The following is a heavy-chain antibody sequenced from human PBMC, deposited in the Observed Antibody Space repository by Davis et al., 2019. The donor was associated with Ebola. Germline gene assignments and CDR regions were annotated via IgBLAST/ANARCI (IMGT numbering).Heavy chain of an antibody. D-gene: IGHD3-16*01. CDR2: IRTKANNYAT. V-gene: IGHV3-73*01. Sequence: GESLKISCAASGLIFSGSAMHWVRQASGKGLEWVGRIRTKANNYATTYAASVKGRFTISRDDSKNTAHLQMNSLKTEDTAVYYCVRSRDYVGSLDIWGHGTLVTVSS. J-gene: IGHJ3*02. CDR3: VRSRDYVGSLDI. CDR1: GLIFSGSA.